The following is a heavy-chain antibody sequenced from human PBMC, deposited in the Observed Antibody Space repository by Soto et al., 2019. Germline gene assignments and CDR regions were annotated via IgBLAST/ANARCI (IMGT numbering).Heavy chain of an antibody. CDR2: MNPDSGNT. V-gene: IGHV1-8*01. Sequence: QVQLVQSGAEVKKPGASVKVSCKASGYTFTTYDIHWVRQATGQGLEWMGWMNPDSGNTGQSKQFQGRVTMTRDTSISTAYMEMSSLRSEDTAVYYCARGRFRRTWFDPWGQGTLVIVSS. D-gene: IGHD3-16*01. CDR3: ARGRFRRTWFDP. J-gene: IGHJ5*02. CDR1: GYTFTTYD.